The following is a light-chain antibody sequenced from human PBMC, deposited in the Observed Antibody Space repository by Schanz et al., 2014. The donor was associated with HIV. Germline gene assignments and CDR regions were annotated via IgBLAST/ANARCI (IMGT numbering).Light chain of an antibody. J-gene: IGLJ2*01. CDR1: SSNIGNNY. CDR3: GAWDSGRGAVV. Sequence: QSVLTQPPSVSAAPGQRVTISCSGSSSNIGNNYVSWYQQLQGTAPKLLIYDNNKRPSGIPDRCSGAKSGTSATLDISGLQTGDEAEYYCGAWDSGRGAVVFGGGTKLTVL. V-gene: IGLV1-51*01. CDR2: DNN.